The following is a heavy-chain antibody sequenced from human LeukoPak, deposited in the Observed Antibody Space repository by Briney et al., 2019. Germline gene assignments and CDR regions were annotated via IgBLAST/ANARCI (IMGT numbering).Heavy chain of an antibody. V-gene: IGHV1-2*02. D-gene: IGHD2-8*01. CDR2: INPNGGDT. Sequence: ASVKVSCKASGYILTRYYMHWVRQAPGQGLEWMGWINPNGGDTNYAQKFQGRVTMTTDTSISTAYTELSSLTSDDTAVYYCARDKLIRSNLRNWFDPWGQGTLVTVSS. CDR1: GYILTRYY. J-gene: IGHJ5*02. CDR3: ARDKLIRSNLRNWFDP.